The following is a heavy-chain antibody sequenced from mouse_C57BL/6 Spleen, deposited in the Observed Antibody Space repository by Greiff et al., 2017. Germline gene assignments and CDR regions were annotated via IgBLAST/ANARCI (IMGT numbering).Heavy chain of an antibody. CDR3: ARTTVGRAMDY. V-gene: IGHV1-80*01. J-gene: IGHJ4*01. D-gene: IGHD1-1*01. CDR2: IYPGDGDT. Sequence: QVQLQQSGAELVKPGASVKISCKASGYAFSSYWMNWVKQRPGKGLEWIGQIYPGDGDTNYNGKFKGKATLTADKSSSTAYMQLSSLTSEDSAVYFCARTTVGRAMDYWGQGTSVTVSS. CDR1: GYAFSSYW.